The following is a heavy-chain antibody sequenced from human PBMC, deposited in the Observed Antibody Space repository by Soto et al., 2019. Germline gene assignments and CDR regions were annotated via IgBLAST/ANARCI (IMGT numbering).Heavy chain of an antibody. Sequence: PGGSLRLSCAASGFTFTRYSMNWVRQAPGKGLEWVSSISSTTNYIYYADSMKGRFTVSRDNAKNSVYLDMNSLSAEDTAVYYCAGHYGSGSEFDYWGQGTLVTVSS. V-gene: IGHV3-21*04. D-gene: IGHD3-10*01. J-gene: IGHJ4*02. CDR1: GFTFTRYS. CDR2: ISSTTNYI. CDR3: AGHYGSGSEFDY.